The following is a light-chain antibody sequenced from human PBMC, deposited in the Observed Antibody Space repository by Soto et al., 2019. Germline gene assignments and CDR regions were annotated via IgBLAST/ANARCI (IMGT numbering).Light chain of an antibody. CDR2: DAS. CDR3: QQRSNWPPWT. V-gene: IGKV3-11*01. Sequence: EVVLTQSPATLSLSPGERATLSCRASQSVSSYLAWYQQKPGQAPRLLIYDASNRATGIPARFSGSGSGTDFTHTISSLEPEDFAVYYCQQRSNWPPWTFGQGTKVDI. CDR1: QSVSSY. J-gene: IGKJ1*01.